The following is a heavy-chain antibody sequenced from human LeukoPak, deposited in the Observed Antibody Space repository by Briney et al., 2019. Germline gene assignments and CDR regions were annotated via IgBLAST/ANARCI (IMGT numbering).Heavy chain of an antibody. CDR3: ARNKVRGVIMVKNDY. D-gene: IGHD3-10*01. V-gene: IGHV3-23*01. J-gene: IGHJ4*02. CDR2: ISGSGGST. Sequence: GGSLRLSCAASGFTFSSYAMSWVRQAPGKGLEWVPAISGSGGSTYYADSVKGRFTISRDNSKNSLYLQMNSLRAEDTAVYYCARNKVRGVIMVKNDYWGQGTLVTVSS. CDR1: GFTFSSYA.